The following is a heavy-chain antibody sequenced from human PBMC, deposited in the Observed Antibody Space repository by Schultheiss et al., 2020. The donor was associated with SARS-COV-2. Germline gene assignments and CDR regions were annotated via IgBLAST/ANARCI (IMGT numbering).Heavy chain of an antibody. D-gene: IGHD2-2*01. CDR2: IYYSGST. J-gene: IGHJ5*02. V-gene: IGHV4-59*08. CDR3: ASLSTSWNWFDP. Sequence: SETLSLTCTVSGGSISNYYWSWIRQPPGKGLEWIGYIYYSGSTNYNPSLKSRVTISVDTSKNQFSLKLSSVTAADTAVYYCASLSTSWNWFDPWGQGTLVTVSS. CDR1: GGSISNYY.